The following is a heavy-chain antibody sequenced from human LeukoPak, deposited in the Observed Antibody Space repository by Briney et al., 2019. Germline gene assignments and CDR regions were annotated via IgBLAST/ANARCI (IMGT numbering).Heavy chain of an antibody. J-gene: IGHJ5*02. CDR1: GVSISSYY. CDR2: IYSSGST. Sequence: SETLSLTCTVSGVSISSYYWTWIRQPAGKGLEWIGRIYSSGSTNYNPSLKSRVTMSVDTSKNQFSLELRSVTAADTAVYYCARILSAAPWFDPWGQGTLVTVSS. V-gene: IGHV4-4*07. D-gene: IGHD2-2*01. CDR3: ARILSAAPWFDP.